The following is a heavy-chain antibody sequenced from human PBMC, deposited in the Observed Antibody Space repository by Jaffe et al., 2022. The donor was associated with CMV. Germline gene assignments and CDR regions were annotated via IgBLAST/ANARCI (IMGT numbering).Heavy chain of an antibody. CDR3: ARAGIAVAGYYFDY. D-gene: IGHD6-19*01. Sequence: QVQLVQSGAEVKKPGASVKVSCKASGYTFTSYAMHWVRQAPGQRLEWMGWINAGNGNTKYSQKFQGRVTITRDTSASTAYMELSSLRSEDTAVYYCARAGIAVAGYYFDYWGQGTLVTVSS. CDR1: GYTFTSYA. V-gene: IGHV1-3*01. J-gene: IGHJ4*02. CDR2: INAGNGNT.